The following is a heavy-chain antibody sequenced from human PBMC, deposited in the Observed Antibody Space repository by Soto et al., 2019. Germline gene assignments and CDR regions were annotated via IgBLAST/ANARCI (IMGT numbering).Heavy chain of an antibody. CDR1: GFTFSSYW. J-gene: IGHJ6*02. CDR2: IKQDGREK. V-gene: IGHV3-7*01. D-gene: IGHD2-15*01. CDR3: ARAPSIGVLVAATRPRLVDYYGMDV. Sequence: EVQLVESGGGLVQPGGSLRLSCAASGFTFSSYWMSWVRQAPGKGLEWWSNIKQDGREKYYVDSVKGRFTISRDNAKNSLYLQMNSLRAEDTAVYYCARAPSIGVLVAATRPRLVDYYGMDVWGQGTTVTVSS.